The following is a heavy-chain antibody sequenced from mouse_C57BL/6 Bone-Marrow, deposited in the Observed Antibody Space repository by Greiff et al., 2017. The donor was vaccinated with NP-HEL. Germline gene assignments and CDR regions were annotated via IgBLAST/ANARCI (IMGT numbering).Heavy chain of an antibody. V-gene: IGHV1-19*01. Sequence: EVKLQQSGPVLVKPGASVKMSCKASGYTFTDYYMNWVKQSHGKSLEWIGVINPYNGGTSYNQKFKGKATLTVDKSSSTAYMELNSLTSEDSAVYYCARGGVTGTLYWYFDVWGTGTTVTVSS. CDR2: INPYNGGT. CDR3: ARGGVTGTLYWYFDV. CDR1: GYTFTDYY. J-gene: IGHJ1*03. D-gene: IGHD4-1*01.